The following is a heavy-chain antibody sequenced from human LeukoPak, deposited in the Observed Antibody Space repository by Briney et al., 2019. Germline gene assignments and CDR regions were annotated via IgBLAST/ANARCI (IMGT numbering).Heavy chain of an antibody. V-gene: IGHV3-21*01. J-gene: IGHJ3*02. CDR2: ISSSSGYI. CDR3: TREGPNDAFDI. CDR1: GFTFSSYS. Sequence: PGGSLRLSCATSGFTFSSYSMDWVRQAPGKGLEWVSSISSSSGYIYYADSVKGRFTISRDNAKNSVYLLMNNLRAEDTAVYYYTREGPNDAFDIWGQGTMVTVSS.